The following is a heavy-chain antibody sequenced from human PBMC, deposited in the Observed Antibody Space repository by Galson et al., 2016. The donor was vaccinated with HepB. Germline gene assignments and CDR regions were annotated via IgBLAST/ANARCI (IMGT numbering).Heavy chain of an antibody. D-gene: IGHD2-21*01. CDR1: GASITSNHW. J-gene: IGHJ4*02. Sequence: SETLSLTCAVSGASITSNHWWSWVRQPPGKGLEWIGEIFPSGSTNYIPALRNRVSISLDKSENQFSLKMTSVTAADTAVYYCARQDLWSIEYWGQGILVTVSS. CDR2: IFPSGST. V-gene: IGHV4-4*02. CDR3: ARQDLWSIEY.